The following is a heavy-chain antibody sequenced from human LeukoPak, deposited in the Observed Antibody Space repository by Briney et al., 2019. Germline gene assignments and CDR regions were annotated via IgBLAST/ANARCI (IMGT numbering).Heavy chain of an antibody. D-gene: IGHD2-2*01. Sequence: GGSLRLSCAASGFTFSSYSMNWVRQAPGKGLEWVSFISSSSSFIYYADSVKGRFTIYRDNAKNSLYLQMNSLRAEDTAVYYCARDLRDCSSTTCFFDYMDVWGKGTTVTVS. CDR1: GFTFSSYS. CDR3: ARDLRDCSSTTCFFDYMDV. V-gene: IGHV3-21*01. CDR2: ISSSSSFI. J-gene: IGHJ6*03.